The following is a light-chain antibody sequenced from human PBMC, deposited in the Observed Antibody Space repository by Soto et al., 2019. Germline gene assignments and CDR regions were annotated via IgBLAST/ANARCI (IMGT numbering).Light chain of an antibody. V-gene: IGKV3-20*01. J-gene: IGKJ5*01. CDR2: GAS. Sequence: EIVLTQSPGTLSLTPGERATLSCRASQSGSISYLAWYQQKPGQAPRLIIYGASSRATGIPYRFSGSGSGTDFPLTISRLEPEDCAVYLCQQFGSSPQNTCGQGQRLEIQ. CDR1: QSGSISY. CDR3: QQFGSSPQNT.